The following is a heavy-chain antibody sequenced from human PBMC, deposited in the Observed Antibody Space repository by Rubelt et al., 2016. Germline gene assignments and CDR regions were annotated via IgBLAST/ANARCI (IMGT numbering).Heavy chain of an antibody. CDR2: IWYDGSNK. D-gene: IGHD2-2*03. CDR3: ARVELDIVVVPAAKLEDY. CDR1: SSYG. V-gene: IGHV3-33*01. Sequence: SSYGMHWVRQAPGKGLEWVAVIWYDGSNKYYADSVKGRFTISRDNSKNTLYLQMNSLRAEDTAVYYCARVELDIVVVPAAKLEDYWGQGTLVTVPS. J-gene: IGHJ4*02.